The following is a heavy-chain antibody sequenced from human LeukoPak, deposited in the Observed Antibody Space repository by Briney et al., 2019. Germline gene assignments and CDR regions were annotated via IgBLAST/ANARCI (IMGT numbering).Heavy chain of an antibody. V-gene: IGHV3-30-3*01. Sequence: PGKSLRLSCGASGFIFRTYAMHWVRQAPGKGLEWVAVMSHDGINKKYADSVKGRFTISRDNSKNTLYLQMNSLTDEDMAIYYCARDYRKDIVVVTAILHYWGQGTLVTVSS. D-gene: IGHD2-21*02. J-gene: IGHJ4*02. CDR2: MSHDGINK. CDR3: ARDYRKDIVVVTAILHY. CDR1: GFIFRTYA.